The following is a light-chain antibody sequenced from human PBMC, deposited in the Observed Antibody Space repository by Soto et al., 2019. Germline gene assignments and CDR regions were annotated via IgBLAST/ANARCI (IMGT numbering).Light chain of an antibody. CDR2: KAS. V-gene: IGKV1-5*03. CDR1: QTINRW. J-gene: IGKJ1*01. CDR3: QHWS. Sequence: IPMSQSPSTVSATVGDRVTITCRASQTINRWLAWYQQKPGEVPKLLIYKASVLESGVPSRFSGSGSGTEFTLTISRLQPEDVATYYCQHWSFGQGTKVDIK.